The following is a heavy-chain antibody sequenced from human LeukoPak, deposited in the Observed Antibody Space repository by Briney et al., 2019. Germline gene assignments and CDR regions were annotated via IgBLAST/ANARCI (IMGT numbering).Heavy chain of an antibody. D-gene: IGHD2-15*01. V-gene: IGHV1-2*02. CDR3: ARVFRYCSGGSCYWFDP. CDR2: INPNSGGT. Sequence: GASVKVSCKASGYTFTGYYMHWVRQAPGQGLEWMGWINPNSGGTNYAQKFQGRVTMTRDTSISTAYMELSRLRPGDTAVYYCARVFRYCSGGSCYWFDPWGQGTLVTVSS. CDR1: GYTFTGYY. J-gene: IGHJ5*02.